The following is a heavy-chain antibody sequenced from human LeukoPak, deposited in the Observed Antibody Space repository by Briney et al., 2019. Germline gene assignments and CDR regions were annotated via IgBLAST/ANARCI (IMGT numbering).Heavy chain of an antibody. CDR2: VSANGATT. V-gene: IGHV3-48*03. Sequence: PGGSLSLSCAASGFSFYRYERNWVRRAPGRGLEWISYVSANGATTYYAESVRGRFSISRDNAKTSLSLQMNSLRVEDTAVYYCAIGGEGSGTYFGHWGQGTLVTVFS. CDR3: AIGGEGSGTYFGH. CDR1: GFSFYRYE. D-gene: IGHD1-26*01. J-gene: IGHJ1*01.